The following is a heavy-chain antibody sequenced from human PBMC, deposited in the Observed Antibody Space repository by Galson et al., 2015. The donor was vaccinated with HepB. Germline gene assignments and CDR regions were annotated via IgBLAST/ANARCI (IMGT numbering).Heavy chain of an antibody. J-gene: IGHJ4*02. CDR3: ASDHYGSGRYLDY. CDR2: INHSGST. Sequence: SLTCAVYGGSFSGYYWSWIRQPPGKGLEWIGEINHSGSTNYNPSLKSRVTISVDTSKNQFSLKLSSVTAADTAVYYCASDHYGSGRYLDYWGQGTLVTVSS. D-gene: IGHD3-10*01. V-gene: IGHV4-34*01. CDR1: GGSFSGYY.